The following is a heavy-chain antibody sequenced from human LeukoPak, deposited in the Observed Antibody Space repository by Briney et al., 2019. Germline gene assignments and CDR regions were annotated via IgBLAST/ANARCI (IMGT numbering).Heavy chain of an antibody. CDR1: GFTFRSYW. CDR2: INSDGSST. V-gene: IGHV3-74*01. J-gene: IGHJ4*02. Sequence: GGSLRLSCAASGFTFRSYWMHWVRQAPGKGLVWVSRINSDGSSTSYADSVKGRFTISRDNAKNTLYLQMNSLRAEDTAVYYCARDQDRWSFDHWGQGTLVTVSS. CDR3: ARDQDRWSFDH. D-gene: IGHD6-13*01.